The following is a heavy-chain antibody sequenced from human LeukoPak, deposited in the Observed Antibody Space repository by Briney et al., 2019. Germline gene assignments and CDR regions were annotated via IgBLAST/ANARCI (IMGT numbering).Heavy chain of an antibody. CDR3: ARDGSSSPRYYYYYYMDV. J-gene: IGHJ6*03. D-gene: IGHD6-6*01. Sequence: EASVKVSCKASGGTFSSYAISWVRQAPGQGLEWMGGIIPIFGTANYAQKFQGRATITADESTSTAYMELSSLRSEDTAVYYCARDGSSSPRYYYYYYMDVWGKGTTVTVSS. V-gene: IGHV1-69*13. CDR2: IIPIFGTA. CDR1: GGTFSSYA.